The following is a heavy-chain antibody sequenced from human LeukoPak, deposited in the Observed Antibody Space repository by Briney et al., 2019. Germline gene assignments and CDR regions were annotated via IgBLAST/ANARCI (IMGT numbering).Heavy chain of an antibody. Sequence: PSETLSLTCTVSGGSISSYYWSWIRQPAGKGLEWIGRIYTSGSTNYNPSLKSRVTMSVDTSKNQFSLKLSSVTAADTAVYYCAGQISSIAARRIGTYYYYYMDVWGKGTTVTVSS. J-gene: IGHJ6*03. CDR2: IYTSGST. V-gene: IGHV4-4*07. CDR1: GGSISSYY. CDR3: AGQISSIAARRIGTYYYYYMDV. D-gene: IGHD6-6*01.